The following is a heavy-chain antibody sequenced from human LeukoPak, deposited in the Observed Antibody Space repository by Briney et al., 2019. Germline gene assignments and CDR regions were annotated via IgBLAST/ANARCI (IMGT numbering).Heavy chain of an antibody. D-gene: IGHD2-15*01. Sequence: GRSLRLSCAASGFTFSSYGMHWVRQAPGKGLEWVAVIWYDGSNKYYADSVKGRFTISRDNSKSTLCLQMNSLRAEDTAVYYCAKQLGYCSDGSCYFPYWGQGTLVTVSS. V-gene: IGHV3-33*06. J-gene: IGHJ4*02. CDR3: AKQLGYCSDGSCYFPY. CDR1: GFTFSSYG. CDR2: IWYDGSNK.